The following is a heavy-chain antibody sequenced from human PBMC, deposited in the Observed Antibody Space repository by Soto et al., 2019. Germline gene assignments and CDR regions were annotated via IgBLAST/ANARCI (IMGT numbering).Heavy chain of an antibody. CDR3: ARDLSYGLVKKYYFDY. Sequence: QGLEWMGIINPSGGSTSYAQKFQGRVTMTRDTSTSTVYMELSSLRSEDTAVYYCARDLSYGLVKKYYFDYSGQGTLVTVYS. V-gene: IGHV1-46*03. D-gene: IGHD2-2*01. CDR2: INPSGGST. J-gene: IGHJ4*02.